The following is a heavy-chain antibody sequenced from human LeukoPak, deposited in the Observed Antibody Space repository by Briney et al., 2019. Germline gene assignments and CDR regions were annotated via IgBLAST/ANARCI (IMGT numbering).Heavy chain of an antibody. Sequence: WVKVSCKASGGTFSSYAISWVRQAPGQGLEWMGRIIPIFGTANYAQKFQGRVTITTDESTSTAYMELSSLRSEDTAVYYCARGRGKNYDESSGYYFNWFDAWCQGTLATVSS. D-gene: IGHD3-22*01. CDR3: ARGRGKNYDESSGYYFNWFDA. CDR2: IIPIFGTA. J-gene: IGHJ5*02. V-gene: IGHV1-69*05. CDR1: GGTFSSYA.